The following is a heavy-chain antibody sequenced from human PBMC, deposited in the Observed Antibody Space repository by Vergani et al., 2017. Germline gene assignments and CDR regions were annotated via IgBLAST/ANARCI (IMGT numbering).Heavy chain of an antibody. CDR1: GGSISSGGYY. V-gene: IGHV4-31*03. CDR3: ARGSSTVVTPGAFDI. J-gene: IGHJ3*02. D-gene: IGHD4-23*01. Sequence: QVQLQESGPGLVKPSQTLSLTCTVSGGSISSGGYYWSWIRQHPGKGLEWIGYIYYSGSTYYNPSLKSRVTISVDTSKNQFSLKLSSVTAAATAVYYCARGSSTVVTPGAFDIWGQGTMVTVSS. CDR2: IYYSGST.